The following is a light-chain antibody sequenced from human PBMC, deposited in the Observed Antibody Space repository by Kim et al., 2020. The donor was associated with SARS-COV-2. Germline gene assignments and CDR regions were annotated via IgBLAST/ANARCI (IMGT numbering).Light chain of an antibody. CDR1: QSVSSD. CDR2: GAS. J-gene: IGKJ4*01. Sequence: SPGERATLSFRASQSVSSDLAWYQQKPGQSPRLLIYGASTRATGIPARFSGSGSGTEFTLTIGSLQSEDFAVYYCQQYHNWPPLTFGGGTKVDIK. V-gene: IGKV3-15*01. CDR3: QQYHNWPPLT.